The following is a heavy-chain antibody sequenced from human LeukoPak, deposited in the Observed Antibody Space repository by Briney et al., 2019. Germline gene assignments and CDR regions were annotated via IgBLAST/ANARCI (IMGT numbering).Heavy chain of an antibody. D-gene: IGHD2-15*01. J-gene: IGHJ5*02. V-gene: IGHV3-7*01. CDR3: ARDGSKSCSGGSCYLNWFDP. Sequence: GXXLRLSCRASGFSFSDYWMTWVRQAPGKGLEWVTNINQDGSEDDYVASVKGRSTISRDNAKNSLYLKMTSLRAEDTAVYYCARDGSKSCSGGSCYLNWFDPWGQGTLVTVSS. CDR2: INQDGSED. CDR1: GFSFSDYW.